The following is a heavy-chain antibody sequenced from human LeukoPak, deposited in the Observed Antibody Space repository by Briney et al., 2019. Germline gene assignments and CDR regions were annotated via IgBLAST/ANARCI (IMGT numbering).Heavy chain of an antibody. CDR3: ARDASLPGPFDY. J-gene: IGHJ4*02. V-gene: IGHV4-59*01. D-gene: IGHD3-9*01. CDR2: IYYSGNT. CDR1: GGSINSYY. Sequence: PSETLSLTCTVSGGSINSYYWSWIRQPPGKGLEWIGYIYYSGNTKYNPSLKSRVIISVDTSKNQFSLKLSSVTAADTAVYYCARDASLPGPFDYWGQGTLVTVSS.